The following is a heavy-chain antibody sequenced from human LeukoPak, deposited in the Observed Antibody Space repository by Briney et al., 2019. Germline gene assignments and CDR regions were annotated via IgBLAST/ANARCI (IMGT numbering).Heavy chain of an antibody. CDR3: ARELYYYDSSGYYYEYYYMDV. V-gene: IGHV3-21*01. D-gene: IGHD3-22*01. J-gene: IGHJ6*03. Sequence: GGSLRLSCAASGFTLSSYAMSWVRQAPGKGLEWVSAISDTGNTYHADSVKGRFTISRDNAKNSLYLQMNSLRAEDTAVYYCARELYYYDSSGYYYEYYYMDVWGKGTTVTISS. CDR1: GFTLSSYA. CDR2: ISDTGNT.